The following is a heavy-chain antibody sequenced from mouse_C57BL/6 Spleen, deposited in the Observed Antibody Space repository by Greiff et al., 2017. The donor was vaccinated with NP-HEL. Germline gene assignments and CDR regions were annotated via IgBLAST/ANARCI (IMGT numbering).Heavy chain of an antibody. V-gene: IGHV1-26*01. CDR1: GYTFTDYY. CDR3: ASEVWYFDV. Sequence: EVQLQQSGPELVKPGASVKISCKASGYTFTDYYMNWVKQSHGKSLEWIGDINPNNGGTSYNQKFKGKATLTVDKSSSTAYMELRSLTSEDSAVYYCASEVWYFDVWGTGTTVTVSS. CDR2: INPNNGGT. J-gene: IGHJ1*03.